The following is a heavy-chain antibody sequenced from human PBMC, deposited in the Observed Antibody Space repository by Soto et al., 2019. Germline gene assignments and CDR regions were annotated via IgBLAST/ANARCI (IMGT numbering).Heavy chain of an antibody. J-gene: IGHJ4*02. CDR3: ARDSPPVAY. Sequence: QVQLVQSGAEVKKPGASVKVSCKASGYTFTTYGISWVRQAPGQGLEWMGWISAYNGNTKYAQKLHVTLTMTTDTSTSTAYMELRSLTSADTAVYYCARDSPPVAYWGQGTLVTVSS. V-gene: IGHV1-18*01. CDR2: ISAYNGNT. CDR1: GYTFTTYG.